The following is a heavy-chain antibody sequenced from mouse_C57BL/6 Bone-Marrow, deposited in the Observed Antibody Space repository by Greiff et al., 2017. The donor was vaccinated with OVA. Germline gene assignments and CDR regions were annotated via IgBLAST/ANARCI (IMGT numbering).Heavy chain of an antibody. J-gene: IGHJ4*01. CDR3: TPYYYGSPKGYAMDY. CDR2: IDPENGDT. D-gene: IGHD1-1*01. V-gene: IGHV14-4*01. CDR1: GFNIKDDY. Sequence: EVMLVESGAELVRPGASVKLSCTASGFNIKDDYMHWVKQRPEQGLEWIGWIDPENGDTEYASKFQGKATITADTSSNTAYLQLSSLTSEDTAVYYCTPYYYGSPKGYAMDYWGQGTSVTVSS.